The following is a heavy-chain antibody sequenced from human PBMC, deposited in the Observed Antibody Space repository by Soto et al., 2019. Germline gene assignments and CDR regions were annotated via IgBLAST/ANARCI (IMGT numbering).Heavy chain of an antibody. Sequence: PGESLKISCKTSGYTFSGHWISWVRQVPGKGLQWMGNIDPSDSYINYHPAFRGHVTFSVDQSRSTAYLHWRRLGASDTAIYYCARHGAAMWLGYWGQGTLVTVSS. V-gene: IGHV5-10-1*01. J-gene: IGHJ4*02. CDR3: ARHGAAMWLGY. CDR2: IDPSDSYI. CDR1: GYTFSGHW. D-gene: IGHD6-19*01.